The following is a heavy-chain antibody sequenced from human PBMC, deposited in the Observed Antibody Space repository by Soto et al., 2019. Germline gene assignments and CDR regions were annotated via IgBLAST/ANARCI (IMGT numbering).Heavy chain of an antibody. J-gene: IGHJ6*02. CDR3: AKDMENGYNPYYYYGMDV. CDR1: GFNFNDYG. D-gene: IGHD3-10*01. V-gene: IGHV3-9*01. CDR2: ISWNSVSI. Sequence: GGSLRLSCAASGFNFNDYGMHWVRQAPGKGLEWVSSISWNSVSIGYADSVKGRFTISRDNAKNSLYLQMNTLRAEDTALYYCAKDMENGYNPYYYYGMDVWGQGPRSPSP.